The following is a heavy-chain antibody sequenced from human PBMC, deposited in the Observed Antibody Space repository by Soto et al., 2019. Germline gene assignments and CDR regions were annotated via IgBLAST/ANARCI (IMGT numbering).Heavy chain of an antibody. CDR3: ARASVAGTWYYFDY. D-gene: IGHD6-19*01. CDR2: MNPNSGNT. V-gene: IGHV1-8*01. CDR1: GYTFTNSD. J-gene: IGHJ4*02. Sequence: ASVKVSCKASGYTFTNSDINWVRQATGQGLEWMGWMNPNSGNTGYAQKFQGRVTMASNTSISTAYMELSSLRSEDTAVYYCARASVAGTWYYFDYWGQGTLVTVSS.